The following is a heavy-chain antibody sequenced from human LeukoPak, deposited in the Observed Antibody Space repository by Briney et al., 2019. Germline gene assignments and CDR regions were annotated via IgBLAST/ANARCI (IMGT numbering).Heavy chain of an antibody. CDR2: ISYDGSSR. CDR1: GFSFNNFA. D-gene: IGHD3-3*02. V-gene: IGHV3-30*04. Sequence: GRSLRLSCAASGFSFNNFAMHWVRQAPGKGLEWVAHISYDGSSRYNEDSGKGRFTISRDDSKNTLYLQMNSLRPEDTAVYYCARPYLERSLKFCMDVWGKGSTVTVSS. J-gene: IGHJ6*03. CDR3: ARPYLERSLKFCMDV.